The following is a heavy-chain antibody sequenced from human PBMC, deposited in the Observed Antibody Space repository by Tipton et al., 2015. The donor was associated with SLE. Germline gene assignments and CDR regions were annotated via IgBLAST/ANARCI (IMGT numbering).Heavy chain of an antibody. Sequence: TLSLTCTVSGGSISGSNYYWDWIRQPPGKGLEWIGYIHYTGSTFYNPSLKSRITMSIDTFKNQFSLNLRSVTAADTAVYYCARAFTTFNDDVDAFDFWGRGTMVTVSS. CDR1: GGSISGSNYY. CDR3: ARAFTTFNDDVDAFDF. CDR2: IHYTGST. J-gene: IGHJ3*01. V-gene: IGHV4-61*05. D-gene: IGHD2/OR15-2a*01.